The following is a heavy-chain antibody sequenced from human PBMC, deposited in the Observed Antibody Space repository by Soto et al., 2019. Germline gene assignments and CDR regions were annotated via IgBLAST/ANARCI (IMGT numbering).Heavy chain of an antibody. D-gene: IGHD2-2*01. CDR1: GFTFSSYA. V-gene: IGHV3-23*01. CDR2: ISGSGGST. CDR3: VRGYCSSTSCYPFDY. J-gene: IGHJ4*02. Sequence: GGSLRLSCAASGFTFSSYAMSWVRQAPGKGLEWVSAISGSGGSTYYADSVKGRFTISRDNSKNTLYLQMNSLRAEDTAVYYCVRGYCSSTSCYPFDYWGQGTLVTVSS.